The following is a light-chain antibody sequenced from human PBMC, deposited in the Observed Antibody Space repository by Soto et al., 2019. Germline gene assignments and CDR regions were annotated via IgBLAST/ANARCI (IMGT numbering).Light chain of an antibody. CDR3: SAYTVSRTYV. CDR1: NTDVGGYNY. J-gene: IGLJ1*01. Sequence: QSALTQPASVSGSPGQSITISCSGTNTDVGGYNYVSWYQQYPGKAPKLIIYNVYDRPSGISYRFSGSKSGNTASLTISGLQGEDEADYYCSAYTVSRTYVFGTGTKVTVL. V-gene: IGLV2-14*03. CDR2: NVY.